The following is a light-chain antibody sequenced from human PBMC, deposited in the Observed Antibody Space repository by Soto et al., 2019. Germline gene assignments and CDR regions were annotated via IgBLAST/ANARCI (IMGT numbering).Light chain of an antibody. CDR2: GAS. V-gene: IGKV3-20*01. J-gene: IGKJ1*01. CDR3: QQYGSSGT. Sequence: ILVTQSPATPSVSPGGRATLSFRASQSIGDTLAWYQQKPGQAPRLLIYGASNRATGIPDRFSGSGSGTDFTLTISRLEPEDFAVYYCQQYGSSGTFGQGTKVDIK. CDR1: QSIGDT.